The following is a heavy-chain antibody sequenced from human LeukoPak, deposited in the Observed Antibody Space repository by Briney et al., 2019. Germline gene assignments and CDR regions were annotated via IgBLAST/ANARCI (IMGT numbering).Heavy chain of an antibody. D-gene: IGHD6-13*01. V-gene: IGHV1-24*01. Sequence: ASVKVSCKVSGYTLTELSMHWVRQAPGKGLEWMGGFDPEDGETIYAQKFQGRVTMTEDTSTDTAYMGLSGLRSEDTAVYYCATVLWPKRSSSRGILFDYWGQGTLVTVSS. CDR3: ATVLWPKRSSSRGILFDY. CDR2: FDPEDGET. J-gene: IGHJ4*02. CDR1: GYTLTELS.